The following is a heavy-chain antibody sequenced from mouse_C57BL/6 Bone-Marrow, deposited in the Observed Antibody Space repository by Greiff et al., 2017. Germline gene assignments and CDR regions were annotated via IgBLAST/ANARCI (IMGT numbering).Heavy chain of an antibody. CDR3: ARRGSTMMKAWFAY. CDR2: IYPSDSET. V-gene: IGHV1-61*01. D-gene: IGHD2-4*01. CDR1: GYTFTSYW. J-gene: IGHJ3*01. Sequence: QVQLQQPGAELVRPGSSVKLSCKASGYTFTSYWMDWVKQRPGQGLEWIGNIYPSDSETHYNQKFKDKATLTVDKSSSTAYMQLSSLTSEDSAVYYCARRGSTMMKAWFAYWGQGTLVTVSA.